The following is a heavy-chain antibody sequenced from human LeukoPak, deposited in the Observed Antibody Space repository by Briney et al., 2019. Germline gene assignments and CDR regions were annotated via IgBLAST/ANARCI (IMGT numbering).Heavy chain of an antibody. Sequence: GASVKVSCKASGYTLTELSMHWVRQAPGKGLEWMGGFDPEDGETIYAQKFQGRVTMTEDTSTDTAYMELSSLRSEDTAVYYCATDRSRIVVVLGAFDIWGQGTMVTVSS. CDR2: FDPEDGET. CDR3: ATDRSRIVVVLGAFDI. V-gene: IGHV1-24*01. CDR1: GYTLTELS. D-gene: IGHD3-22*01. J-gene: IGHJ3*02.